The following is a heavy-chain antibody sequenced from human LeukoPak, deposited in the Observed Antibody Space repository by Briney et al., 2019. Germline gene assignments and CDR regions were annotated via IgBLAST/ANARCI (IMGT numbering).Heavy chain of an antibody. CDR1: GGSISSSSYY. Sequence: SGTLSLTCTVSGGSISSSSYYWGWIRQPPGKGLEWIGSIYYSGSTYYNPSLKSRVTISVDTSKNQFSLKLSSVTAADTAVYYCARSSGWYFDYWGQGTLVTVSS. CDR2: IYYSGST. J-gene: IGHJ4*02. V-gene: IGHV4-39*01. D-gene: IGHD6-19*01. CDR3: ARSSGWYFDY.